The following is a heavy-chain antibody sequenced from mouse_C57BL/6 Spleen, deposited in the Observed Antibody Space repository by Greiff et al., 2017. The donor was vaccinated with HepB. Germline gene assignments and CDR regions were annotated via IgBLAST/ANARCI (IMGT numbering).Heavy chain of an antibody. D-gene: IGHD6-1*01. Sequence: EVHLVESGGGLVQPKGSLKLSCAASGFTFNTYAMHWVRQAPGKGLEWVARIRSKSSNYATYYADSVKDRFTISRDDSQSMLYLQMNNLKTEDTAMYYCVRREGSSYYYAMDYWGQGTSVTVSS. V-gene: IGHV10-3*01. J-gene: IGHJ4*01. CDR1: GFTFNTYA. CDR3: VRREGSSYYYAMDY. CDR2: IRSKSSNYAT.